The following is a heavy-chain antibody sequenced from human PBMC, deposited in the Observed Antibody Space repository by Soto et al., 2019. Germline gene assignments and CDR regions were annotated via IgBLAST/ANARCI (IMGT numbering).Heavy chain of an antibody. CDR2: IYYSGST. Sequence: SETLSLTCTVSGGSISSYYWSWIRQPPGKGLEWIGYIYYSGSTNYNPSLKSRVTISVDTSKNQFSLKLSSVTAADTAVYYCARESTYYYGSGRPHMDVWGKGTTVTVSS. J-gene: IGHJ6*03. CDR1: GGSISSYY. CDR3: ARESTYYYGSGRPHMDV. V-gene: IGHV4-59*01. D-gene: IGHD3-10*01.